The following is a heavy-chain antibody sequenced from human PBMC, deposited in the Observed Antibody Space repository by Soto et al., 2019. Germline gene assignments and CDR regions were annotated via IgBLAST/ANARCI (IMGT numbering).Heavy chain of an antibody. V-gene: IGHV3-23*01. CDR3: ARTGSYYFVDY. D-gene: IGHD1-26*01. CDR1: GFSFSSYA. CDR2: ISGSGGST. J-gene: IGHJ4*02. Sequence: EVQLLESGGDLVQPGGSLRLSCAASGFSFSSYAMTWFRQTPGRGLEWVSTISGSGGSTYYADSVKGRFTVSSDNSKNTLYLQMNSLRAEDTAVYYCARTGSYYFVDYWGQGPLVTVSS.